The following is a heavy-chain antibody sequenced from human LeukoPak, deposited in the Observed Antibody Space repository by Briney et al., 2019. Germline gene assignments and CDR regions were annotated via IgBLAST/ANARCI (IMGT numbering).Heavy chain of an antibody. Sequence: PSETLSLTCTVSGGSISSSSYYWGWIRQPPGKGLEWIGSISYIGTTYYNPSLKSRVTTSVDTSKNQFSLKLTSVTAADTAVYYCARDTTVVTPGFDYWGHGTLVTVSS. V-gene: IGHV4-39*07. J-gene: IGHJ4*01. D-gene: IGHD4-23*01. CDR2: ISYIGTT. CDR1: GGSISSSSYY. CDR3: ARDTTVVTPGFDY.